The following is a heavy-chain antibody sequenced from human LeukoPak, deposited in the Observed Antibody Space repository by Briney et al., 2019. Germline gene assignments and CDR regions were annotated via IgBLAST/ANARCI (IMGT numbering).Heavy chain of an antibody. Sequence: PGGSLRLSCAASGFTFSSHWMSWVRQAPGKGLEWVSAISGSGGSTYYADSVKGRFTVSRDNSRNTLYVQMNSLRAEDTAVYYCAKSREYASSWGKGFDYWGQGTLVTVSS. D-gene: IGHD6-6*01. V-gene: IGHV3-23*01. CDR1: GFTFSSHW. CDR3: AKSREYASSWGKGFDY. CDR2: ISGSGGST. J-gene: IGHJ4*02.